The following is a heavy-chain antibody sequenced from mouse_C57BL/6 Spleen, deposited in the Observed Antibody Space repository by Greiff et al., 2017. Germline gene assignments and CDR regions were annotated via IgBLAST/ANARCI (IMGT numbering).Heavy chain of an antibody. D-gene: IGHD4-1*01. Sequence: EVQLVESGGDLVKPGGSLKLSCAASGFTFSSYGMSWVRQTPDKRLEWVATISSGGSYTYYPDSVKGRFTISRDNAKNTLYLQLSGPKSEDTAMYYCARRLGRQDYYAKGYWGHGASVTVAS. J-gene: IGHJ4*01. CDR3: ARRLGRQDYYAKGY. CDR2: ISSGGSYT. V-gene: IGHV5-6*01. CDR1: GFTFSSYG.